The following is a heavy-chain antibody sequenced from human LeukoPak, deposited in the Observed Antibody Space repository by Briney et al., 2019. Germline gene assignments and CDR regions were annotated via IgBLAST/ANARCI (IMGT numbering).Heavy chain of an antibody. V-gene: IGHV3-11*01. CDR1: VFTFSDYY. J-gene: IGHJ6*02. CDR2: ISSSGSTI. CDR3: ARDRGCSSTSCYRHYYYGMDV. D-gene: IGHD2-2*01. Sequence: GGSLRLSCTASVFTFSDYYMSSVRQAPGKGLEWVSYISSSGSTIYYADSVKGRFTISRDNAKHSLYLQMNSQRAEDTAVYYCARDRGCSSTSCYRHYYYGMDVWGQGTTVTVSS.